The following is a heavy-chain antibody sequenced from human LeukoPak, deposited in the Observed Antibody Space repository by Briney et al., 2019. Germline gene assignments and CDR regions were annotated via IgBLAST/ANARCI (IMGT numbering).Heavy chain of an antibody. CDR3: ARVHYDFWSGGIAFDI. Sequence: ASVKVSCKASGYTFTCYYMHWVRQAPGQGLEWMGWINPNSGGTNYAQKFQGRVTTTRDTSISTAYMELSRLRSDDTAVYYCARVHYDFWSGGIAFDIWGQGTMVTVSS. V-gene: IGHV1-2*02. D-gene: IGHD3-3*01. J-gene: IGHJ3*02. CDR1: GYTFTCYY. CDR2: INPNSGGT.